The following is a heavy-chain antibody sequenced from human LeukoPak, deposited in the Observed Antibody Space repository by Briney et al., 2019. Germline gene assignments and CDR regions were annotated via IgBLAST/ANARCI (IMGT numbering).Heavy chain of an antibody. CDR2: MNPNSGNT. CDR1: GYTFTSYD. CDR3: ARNNGVWRGYYNPDYYYYYYMDV. D-gene: IGHD3-3*01. Sequence: GASVKVSCKASGYTFTSYDINWVRQATGQGLEWMGWMNPNSGNTGYAQKFQGRVTITRNTSISTAYMELSSLRSEDTAVYYCARNNGVWRGYYNPDYYYYYYMDVWGKGTTVTVSS. V-gene: IGHV1-8*03. J-gene: IGHJ6*03.